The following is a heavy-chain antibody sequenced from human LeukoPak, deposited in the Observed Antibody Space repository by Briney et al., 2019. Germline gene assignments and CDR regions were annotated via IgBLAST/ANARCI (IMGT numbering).Heavy chain of an antibody. CDR2: INHSGST. CDR1: VDSFSDFY. V-gene: IGHV4-34*01. CDR3: ARRPRNSGSDDGPSGLDY. D-gene: IGHD1-26*01. Sequence: SETLSLTCAVYVDSFSDFYWTWIRQPPGKGLEWLGEINHSGSTNYNPSLKSRVTISVDTSKNQFSLKLTSVTAADTAVYYCARRPRNSGSDDGPSGLDYWGQGTLVTVSS. J-gene: IGHJ4*02.